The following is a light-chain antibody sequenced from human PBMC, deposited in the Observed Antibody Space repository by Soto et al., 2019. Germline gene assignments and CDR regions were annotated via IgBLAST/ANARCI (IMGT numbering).Light chain of an antibody. Sequence: EIVLTQSPATLSLSPGERATLSCRASQTVRNNYLAWYQQKPGQAPRLLIYDASSRATGIPDRFSGGGSGTDFTLTISRLEPEDFAVYYCQQRSNWPPITFCQGTRLEIK. J-gene: IGKJ5*01. CDR3: QQRSNWPPIT. V-gene: IGKV3D-20*02. CDR1: QTVRNNY. CDR2: DAS.